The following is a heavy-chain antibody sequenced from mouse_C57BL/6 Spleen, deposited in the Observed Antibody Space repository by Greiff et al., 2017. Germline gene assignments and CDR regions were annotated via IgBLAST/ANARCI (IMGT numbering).Heavy chain of an antibody. Sequence: VQLQQPGAELVKPGASVKLSCKASGYTFTSYWMHWVKQRPGQGLEWIGMIHPNSGSTNYNEKFKSKATLTVDKSYSKAYMQLRRLTSEDSAVYYCARRGIYYYGSSPCHAMYYWGQGTSVTVSS. CDR3: ARRGIYYYGSSPCHAMYY. CDR2: IHPNSGST. CDR1: GYTFTSYW. J-gene: IGHJ4*01. V-gene: IGHV1-64*01. D-gene: IGHD1-1*01.